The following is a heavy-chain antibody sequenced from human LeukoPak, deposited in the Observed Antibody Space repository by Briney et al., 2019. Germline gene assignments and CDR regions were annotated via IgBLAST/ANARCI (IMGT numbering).Heavy chain of an antibody. D-gene: IGHD2-15*01. J-gene: IGHJ5*02. CDR1: GGSISSGGYS. Sequence: SETLSLTCAVSGGSISSGGYSWSWIRQPPGKGLEWIGYIYHSGSTYYNPSLKSRVTISVDTSKNQFSLKLSSVTAADTAVYYCARGGSYKIDPWGQGTLVTVSS. V-gene: IGHV4-30-2*02. CDR3: ARGGSYKIDP. CDR2: IYHSGST.